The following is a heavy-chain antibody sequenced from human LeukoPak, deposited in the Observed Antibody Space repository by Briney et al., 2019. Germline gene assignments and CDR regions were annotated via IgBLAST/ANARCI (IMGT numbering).Heavy chain of an antibody. D-gene: IGHD2-21*02. CDR3: TRDIGDFVSDF. V-gene: IGHV4-39*02. CDR2: IHYGGTT. CDR1: GGSNGSGYC. Sequence: SGTLSLTCTVSGGSNGSGYCWAWIRQPPGKGPEWIGSIHYGGTTHYNPSLQSRVTISADTSKNQFALDLRFVTAADTAVYYCTRDIGDFVSDFWGQGTLVTVSS. J-gene: IGHJ4*02.